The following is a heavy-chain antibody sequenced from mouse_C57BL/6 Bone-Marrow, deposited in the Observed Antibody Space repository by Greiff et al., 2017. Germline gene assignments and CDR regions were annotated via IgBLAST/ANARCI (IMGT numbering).Heavy chain of an antibody. CDR1: GFTFSSYG. CDR3: ARRRAWFAY. CDR2: ISSGGSYT. V-gene: IGHV5-6*02. J-gene: IGHJ3*01. Sequence: EVKLMESGGDLVKPGGSLKLSCAASGFTFSSYGMSLVRQTPDKRLEWVATISSGGSYTYYPDSVKGRFTISRDNAKNTLYLQMSSLKSEDTAMYYCARRRAWFAYWGQGTLVTVSA.